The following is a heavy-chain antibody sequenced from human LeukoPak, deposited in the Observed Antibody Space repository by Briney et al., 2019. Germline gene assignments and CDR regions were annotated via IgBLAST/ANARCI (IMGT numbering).Heavy chain of an antibody. CDR2: ISSSSSYI. J-gene: IGHJ4*02. V-gene: IGHV3-21*01. CDR3: ARVGYHYDSSGYYQPQDFDY. CDR1: GFTFSSYS. Sequence: GGSLRLSCAASGFTFSSYSMNWVRQAPGKGLEWVSSISSSSSYIYYADSVKGRFTISRDNAKNSLYLQMNSLRAEDTAVYYCARVGYHYDSSGYYQPQDFDYWGQGTLVTVSS. D-gene: IGHD3-22*01.